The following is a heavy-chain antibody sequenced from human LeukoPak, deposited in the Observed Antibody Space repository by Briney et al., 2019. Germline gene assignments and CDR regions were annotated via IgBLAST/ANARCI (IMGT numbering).Heavy chain of an antibody. D-gene: IGHD4-23*01. V-gene: IGHV4-38-2*01. CDR3: ARYGYGGDY. CDR1: GYSISSGYY. Sequence: SETLSLTCAVSGYSISSGYYWGRIRQPPGKGLEWIGTIYHSGYTYNNPSLKSRVTISVDTSKNQFSLKVSSVTAADTAMYYCARYGYGGDYWGQGTLVTVSS. J-gene: IGHJ4*02. CDR2: IYHSGYT.